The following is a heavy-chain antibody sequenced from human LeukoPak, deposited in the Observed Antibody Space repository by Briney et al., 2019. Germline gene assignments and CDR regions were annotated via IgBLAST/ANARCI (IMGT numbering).Heavy chain of an antibody. D-gene: IGHD3-22*01. CDR2: IYHSGST. CDR3: ARGGPAMVDVVVITTGGPFDY. J-gene: IGHJ4*02. V-gene: IGHV4-4*02. CDR1: GGSISSSNW. Sequence: SSGTLSLTCAVSGGSISSSNWWSWVRQPPGKGLEWIGEIYHSGSTNYNPSLKSRVTISVDKSKNQFSLKLSSVTAADTAVYYCARGGPAMVDVVVITTGGPFDYWGQGTLVTVSS.